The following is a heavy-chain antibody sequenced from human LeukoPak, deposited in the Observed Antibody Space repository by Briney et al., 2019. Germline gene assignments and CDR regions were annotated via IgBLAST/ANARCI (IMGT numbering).Heavy chain of an antibody. J-gene: IGHJ6*02. D-gene: IGHD3-3*01. CDR2: ISAYNGNT. CDR3: ARDTIFGVVTKRQYYYYGVDV. CDR1: GYTFTSYG. V-gene: IGHV1-18*01. Sequence: GASVKVSCKASGYTFTSYGISWVRQAPGQGLEWMGWISAYNGNTNYAQKLQGRVTMTTDTSTSTAYMELRSLRSDDTAVYYCARDTIFGVVTKRQYYYYGVDVWGQGTTVTVSS.